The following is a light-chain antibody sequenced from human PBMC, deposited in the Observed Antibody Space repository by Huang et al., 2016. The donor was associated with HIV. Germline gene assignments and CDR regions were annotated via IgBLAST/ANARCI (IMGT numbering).Light chain of an antibody. V-gene: IGKV3-15*01. CDR2: GAS. CDR3: QQYNNWPRT. Sequence: EIVMRQSPATLSASPGERVTPSCTASQRVSSNLAWYQQKPGQGPRLLIYGASTRATGIPARVSGSGSGTEFTLTISSLQSEDFAVYYCQQYNNWPRTFGQGTKVEIK. J-gene: IGKJ1*01. CDR1: QRVSSN.